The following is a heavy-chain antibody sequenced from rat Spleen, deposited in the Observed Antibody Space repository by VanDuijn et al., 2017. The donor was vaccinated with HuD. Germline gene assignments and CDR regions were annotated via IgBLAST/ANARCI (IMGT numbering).Heavy chain of an antibody. CDR3: VKDLDYRGDNWFGY. V-gene: IGHV5-20*01. Sequence: EVQLVESGGGLVQPGRSMKLSCSASGFTFSDYGMAWVFQAPTKGLEWVASISYDGGSTYYRDSVKGRFTISRDNAKSTLYLQMESLRSEDTATYYCVKDLDYRGDNWFGYWGQGVMVTVSS. CDR2: ISYDGGST. D-gene: IGHD1-1*01. J-gene: IGHJ2*01. CDR1: GFTFSDYG.